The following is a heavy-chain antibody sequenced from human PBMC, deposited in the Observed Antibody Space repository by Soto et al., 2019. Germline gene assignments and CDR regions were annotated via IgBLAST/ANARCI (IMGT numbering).Heavy chain of an antibody. CDR1: GGSISTTNYY. CDR2: IYDSGST. D-gene: IGHD4-17*01. Sequence: QLQLQESGPGLVKPSETLSLTCTISGGSISTTNYYWGWIRQPPGKGLEWIGTIYDSGSTYYNPSLMSRVTISVDTSKNQFSLKLSSVTAADTAVYYCARRGDYDWYFDLWGRGTLVTVSS. V-gene: IGHV4-39*01. CDR3: ARRGDYDWYFDL. J-gene: IGHJ2*01.